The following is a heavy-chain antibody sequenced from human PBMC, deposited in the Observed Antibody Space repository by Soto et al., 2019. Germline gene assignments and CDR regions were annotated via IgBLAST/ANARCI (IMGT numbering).Heavy chain of an antibody. Sequence: ASVKVSCKASGYTFTSYDINWVRQATGQGLEWMGWMNPNSGNTGYAQKFQGRVTMTRNTSISTAYMELSSLRSADTAVYYCARGGHIAVVTDSFDSWGQGTLVTVSS. CDR3: ARGGHIAVVTDSFDS. D-gene: IGHD2-21*02. CDR2: MNPNSGNT. J-gene: IGHJ4*02. V-gene: IGHV1-8*01. CDR1: GYTFTSYD.